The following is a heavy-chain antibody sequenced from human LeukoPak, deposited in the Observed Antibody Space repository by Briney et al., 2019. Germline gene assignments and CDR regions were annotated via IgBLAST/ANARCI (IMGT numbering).Heavy chain of an antibody. CDR3: ARGREGYNTPDFYYGMDV. Sequence: PGGSLRLSCAASGFTFSTYDMHWVRQAPGKGLEWVAVISYDGSNKYYADSVRGRFTISRDNSKNTLYLQMNSLRAEDTAVYYCARGREGYNTPDFYYGMDVWGQGTTVTVSS. J-gene: IGHJ6*02. V-gene: IGHV3-30*03. D-gene: IGHD5-12*01. CDR2: ISYDGSNK. CDR1: GFTFSTYD.